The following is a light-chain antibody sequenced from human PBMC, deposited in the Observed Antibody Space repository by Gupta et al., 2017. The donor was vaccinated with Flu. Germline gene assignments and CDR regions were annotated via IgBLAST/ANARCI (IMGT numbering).Light chain of an antibody. V-gene: IGLV1-47*01. CDR2: RND. J-gene: IGLJ3*02. CDR1: NSNIGSNS. CDR3: AAWYDSLSGWV. Sequence: RFTISCTGINSNIGSNSVYWYLQLPGPAPNLLIYRNDQRPAGVPDRFSGSQSGTSASLAINGLRSEDEATYYCAAWYDSLSGWVFGGGTTLTVL.